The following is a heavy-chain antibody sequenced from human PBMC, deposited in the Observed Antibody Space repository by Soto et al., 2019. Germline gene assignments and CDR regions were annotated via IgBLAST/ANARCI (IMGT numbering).Heavy chain of an antibody. CDR2: INAYNGNT. D-gene: IGHD3-10*01. V-gene: IGHV1-18*01. Sequence: QVQLVQSGAEVKKPGASVKVSCKASGYTFTSYGISWVRQAPGQGLDWLGWINAYNGNTNYPQNLPGRVTMTTDTPTSTAYTELRSRRSDATAVYYCARDWLGIDHWGQGTLVTVSS. CDR3: ARDWLGIDH. J-gene: IGHJ5*02. CDR1: GYTFTSYG.